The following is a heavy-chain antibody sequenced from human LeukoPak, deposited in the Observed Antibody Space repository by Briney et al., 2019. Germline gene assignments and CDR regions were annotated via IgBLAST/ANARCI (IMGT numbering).Heavy chain of an antibody. CDR2: INPNSGT. D-gene: IGHD6-13*01. J-gene: IGHJ4*02. V-gene: IGHV1-2*02. CDR1: GYTFSGYY. Sequence: GASVKVSCKASGYTFSGYYIHWVRQGPGQGLEWMGWINPNSGTNYAQNLQGRVTMTRDTSISTAYMELSRLRSDDTAVYYCAREEQHQRGRHFEYWGQGTLVTVSS. CDR3: AREEQHQRGRHFEY.